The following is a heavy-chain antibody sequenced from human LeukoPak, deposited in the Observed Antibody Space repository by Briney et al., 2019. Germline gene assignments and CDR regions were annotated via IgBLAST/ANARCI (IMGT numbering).Heavy chain of an antibody. J-gene: IGHJ4*02. CDR1: GASIRSDSYY. D-gene: IGHD6-25*01. Sequence: SSETLSLTCTVSGASIRSDSYYWGWIRQSPGKGLEWIGSIHYSGSTYYNPSLKNRVTISVDTPKNQFSLKLRSVTAADTAVYYCATHVYSSGWYFDYWGQGTLVTVSS. CDR3: ATHVYSSGWYFDY. CDR2: IHYSGST. V-gene: IGHV4-39*01.